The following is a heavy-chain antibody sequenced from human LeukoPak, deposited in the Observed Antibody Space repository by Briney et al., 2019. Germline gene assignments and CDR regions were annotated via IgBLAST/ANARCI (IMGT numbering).Heavy chain of an antibody. J-gene: IGHJ4*02. Sequence: SETLSLTCAVYGGSFSGYYWSWIRQPPGKGLEWIGKINHSGSTNYNPSLKSRVTISVDTSKNQFSLKLSSVTAADTAVYYCARGLLSCYFFDYWGQGTLVTVSS. D-gene: IGHD2-2*01. V-gene: IGHV4-34*01. CDR3: ARGLLSCYFFDY. CDR1: GGSFSGYY. CDR2: INHSGST.